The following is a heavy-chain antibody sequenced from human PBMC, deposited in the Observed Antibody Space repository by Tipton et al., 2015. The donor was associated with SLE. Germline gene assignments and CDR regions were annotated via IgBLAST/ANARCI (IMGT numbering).Heavy chain of an antibody. J-gene: IGHJ6*02. CDR2: IRYDGSNK. CDR3: AFGIAAAAYYYYGMDV. D-gene: IGHD6-13*01. Sequence: SLRLSCAASGFTFSSYGIHWVRQAPGKGLEWVAFIRYDGSNKYYADSVKGRFTISRDNSKNTLYLQMNSLRAEDTAAYYCAFGIAAAAYYYYGMDVWGQGTTVTVSS. CDR1: GFTFSSYG. V-gene: IGHV3-30*02.